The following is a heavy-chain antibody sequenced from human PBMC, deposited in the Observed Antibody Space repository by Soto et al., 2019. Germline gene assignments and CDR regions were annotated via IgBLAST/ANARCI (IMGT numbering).Heavy chain of an antibody. CDR3: AKDMYGPPYWFDY. D-gene: IGHD3-10*02. CDR2: ISYDGSNK. CDR1: GFTFSSYG. V-gene: IGHV3-30*18. J-gene: IGHJ4*02. Sequence: QVQLVESGGGVVQPGRSLRLSCAAYGFTFSSYGMHWVRQAPGKGLEWVAVISYDGSNKYYADSVKGRFTISRDNSKNTLYLQMNSLRAEDTAVYYCAKDMYGPPYWFDYWGQGTLVTVSS.